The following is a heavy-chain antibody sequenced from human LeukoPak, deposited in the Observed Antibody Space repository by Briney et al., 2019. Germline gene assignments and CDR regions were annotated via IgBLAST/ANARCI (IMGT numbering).Heavy chain of an antibody. CDR3: ARCLATGGRVSFDY. J-gene: IGHJ4*02. Sequence: SETLSLTCTVSGGSISDSSFYWGWIRQPPGKGLEWIGSVHSSGNTNYAPSLNSRVTLSVDTSENQFSLKLTSVTAADTAVYYCARCLATGGRVSFDYWGQGTLVTVPS. CDR2: VHSSGNT. D-gene: IGHD6-13*01. V-gene: IGHV4-39*01. CDR1: GGSISDSSFY.